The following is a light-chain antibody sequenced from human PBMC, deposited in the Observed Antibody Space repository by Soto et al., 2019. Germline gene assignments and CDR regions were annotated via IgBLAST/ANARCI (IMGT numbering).Light chain of an antibody. CDR2: GAS. CDR1: QSVRSN. V-gene: IGKV3D-15*01. Sequence: EIVMTQSPATLSVSPGERATLSCRASQSVRSNLAWYQQKPGQAPRLLIYGASTRATGIPDRFSGSGSGTDFTLTISRLEPEDFAVYYCQQYDNTPPWTFGQGTKVDIK. CDR3: QQYDNTPPWT. J-gene: IGKJ1*01.